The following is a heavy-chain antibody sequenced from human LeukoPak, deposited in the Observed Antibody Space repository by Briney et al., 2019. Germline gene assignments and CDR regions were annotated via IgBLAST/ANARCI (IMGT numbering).Heavy chain of an antibody. CDR1: GDSISYFY. D-gene: IGHD6-13*01. Sequence: PSETLSLTCSVSGDSISYFYWSWIRQAAGKGLEWIGRIHSSGSTDYNASLKSRVTMSVDTSKNQLSLKVISVTAADTAVYYCARGVIAAGDNDFDYWGQGTLVTVSS. CDR2: IHSSGST. CDR3: ARGVIAAGDNDFDY. J-gene: IGHJ4*02. V-gene: IGHV4-4*07.